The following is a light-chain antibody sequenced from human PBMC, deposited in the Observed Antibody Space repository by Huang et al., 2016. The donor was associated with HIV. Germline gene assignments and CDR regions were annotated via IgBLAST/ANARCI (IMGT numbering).Light chain of an antibody. V-gene: IGKV1-9*01. CDR3: QQLKTDPIT. J-gene: IGKJ3*01. CDR2: AAS. Sequence: IQLTQSPSSLSASVGDRVTITCRASQGIGRYLVWYQQKPGKAPKLLIYAASTLQRGVPSRVSGSGAGTDFTLTIGSLQPEDFATYYCQQLKTDPITFGPGTQVDIK. CDR1: QGIGRY.